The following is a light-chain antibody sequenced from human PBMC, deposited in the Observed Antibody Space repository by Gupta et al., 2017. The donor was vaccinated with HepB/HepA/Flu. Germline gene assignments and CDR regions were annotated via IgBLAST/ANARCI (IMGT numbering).Light chain of an antibody. V-gene: IGKV1-39*01. CDR3: QQSDSTPLT. CDR1: QSFSSY. Sequence: DIQMTQSPSSLSASVGDRVTITCRASQSFSSYLNWYQQKPGKAPKLLIYAASSLQSGVPSRFSSSGSGTDFTLTISSLQPEDFATYYCQQSDSTPLTFGGGTKVEIE. J-gene: IGKJ4*01. CDR2: AAS.